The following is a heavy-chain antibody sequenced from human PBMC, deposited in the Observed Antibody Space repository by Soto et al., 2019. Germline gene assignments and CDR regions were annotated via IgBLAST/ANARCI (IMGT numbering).Heavy chain of an antibody. Sequence: PSETLSLTCAVYGGSFSGYYWSWIRQPPGKGLEWIGEINHSGSTNYNPSLKSRVTISVDTSRNQFSLKLSSVTAADTAVYYCARQVGGWAPWYFDYWGQGTLVTVSS. CDR2: INHSGST. V-gene: IGHV4-34*01. J-gene: IGHJ4*02. CDR1: GGSFSGYY. D-gene: IGHD6-19*01. CDR3: ARQVGGWAPWYFDY.